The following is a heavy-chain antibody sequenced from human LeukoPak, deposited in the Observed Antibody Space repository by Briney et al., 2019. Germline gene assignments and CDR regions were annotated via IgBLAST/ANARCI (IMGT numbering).Heavy chain of an antibody. D-gene: IGHD3-22*01. CDR3: VRSDSRDC. Sequence: GGSLRLSCAASGFPFSSYWMHCVRQGPGKGLVWVSRINSDGCSTSYADFVKGRFTISRDNAKNTPYLQMNSLRADDTAVYYCVRSDSRDCWGQGTLVTVSS. V-gene: IGHV3-74*01. J-gene: IGHJ4*02. CDR2: INSDGCST. CDR1: GFPFSSYW.